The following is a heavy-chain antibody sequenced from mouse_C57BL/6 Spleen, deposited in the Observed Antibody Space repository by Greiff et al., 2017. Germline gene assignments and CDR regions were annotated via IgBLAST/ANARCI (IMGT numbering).Heavy chain of an antibody. CDR2: IYPGSGST. V-gene: IGHV1-55*01. D-gene: IGHD2-5*01. CDR1: GYTFTSYW. J-gene: IGHJ4*01. Sequence: QVQLQQPGAELVKPGASVKMSCKASGYTFTSYWITWVKQRPGQGLEWIGDIYPGSGSTNYNEKFKSKATLTVDTSSSTAYMQLSSLTSEDSAVYYCASAGDYSNYDYYAMDYWGQGTSVTVSS. CDR3: ASAGDYSNYDYYAMDY.